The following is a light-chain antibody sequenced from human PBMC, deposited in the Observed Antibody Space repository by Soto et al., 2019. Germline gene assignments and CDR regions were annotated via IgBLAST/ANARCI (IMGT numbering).Light chain of an antibody. CDR2: GAS. J-gene: IGKJ4*01. CDR1: QSVKSNN. Sequence: EIVLTQSPGTLSLSPGERATLSCRASQSVKSNNLAWYQQIPGQSPRLLIYGASSSATGIPDRFSGSGSGTDFNLTITRVVTEDFALYYCQQYGSPALSFGGGTKVEI. V-gene: IGKV3-20*01. CDR3: QQYGSPALS.